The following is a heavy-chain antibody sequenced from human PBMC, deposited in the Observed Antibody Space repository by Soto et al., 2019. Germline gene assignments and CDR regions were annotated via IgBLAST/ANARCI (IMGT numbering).Heavy chain of an antibody. Sequence: QVQLQESGPGLVKPSQTLSLTCTVSGGSISSGGYYWSWIRQHPGKGLEWIGYIYYSGSTYYNPSLKSRVTISVDTSKNQFSLKLSSVTAADTAVYYCAREEGAITMIVGNAFDIWGQGTMVTVSS. D-gene: IGHD3-22*01. CDR2: IYYSGST. CDR1: GGSISSGGYY. J-gene: IGHJ3*02. CDR3: AREEGAITMIVGNAFDI. V-gene: IGHV4-31*03.